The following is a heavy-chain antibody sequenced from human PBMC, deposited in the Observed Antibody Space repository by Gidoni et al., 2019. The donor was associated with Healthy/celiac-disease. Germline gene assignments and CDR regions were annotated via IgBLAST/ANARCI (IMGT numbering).Heavy chain of an antibody. V-gene: IGHV4-39*07. CDR1: GGSLSSSSYY. J-gene: IGHJ4*02. CDR2: IYYSGST. CDR3: ARLPSPEGTVTYYFDY. D-gene: IGHD4-17*01. Sequence: QLQLQLSGPGLVKPSETLSLTCTVSGGSLSSSSYYWGWIRQPPGKGLEWIGSIYYSGSTYYNPSLMSRVTISVDTSKNQFSLQLSSVTAADTAVYYCARLPSPEGTVTYYFDYWGQGTLVTVSS.